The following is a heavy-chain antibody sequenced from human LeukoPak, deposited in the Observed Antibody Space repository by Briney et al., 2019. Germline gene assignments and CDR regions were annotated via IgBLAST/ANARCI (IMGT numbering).Heavy chain of an antibody. J-gene: IGHJ3*02. D-gene: IGHD3-22*01. CDR1: GFTVSSNY. CDR3: ARNYDSSGYYLPDAFDI. V-gene: IGHV3-66*01. CDR2: IYSGGST. Sequence: GGSLRLSCAASGFTVSSNYMSWVRQALGKGLEWVSVIYSGGSTYYADSVKGRFTISRDNSQNTLNLQMNSLRAEDTAVYYCARNYDSSGYYLPDAFDIWGQGTMVTVSS.